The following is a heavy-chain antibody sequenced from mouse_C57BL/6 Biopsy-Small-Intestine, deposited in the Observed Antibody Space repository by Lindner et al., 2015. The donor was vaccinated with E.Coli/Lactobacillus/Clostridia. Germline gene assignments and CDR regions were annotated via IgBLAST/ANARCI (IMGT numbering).Heavy chain of an antibody. Sequence: VQLQESGPVLVAPSQSLSITCTVSGFSLTSYGVHWIRQPPGKGLEWLGVIWAGGSTNYNSTLMSRLSISKDKSKSQVFLKMNSLQIDDTAIYYCAKQNWDYFDYWGPRHHSHSLL. V-gene: IGHV2-9*01. J-gene: IGHJ2*01. CDR1: GFSLTSYG. CDR2: IWAGGST. D-gene: IGHD4-1*01. CDR3: AKQNWDYFDY.